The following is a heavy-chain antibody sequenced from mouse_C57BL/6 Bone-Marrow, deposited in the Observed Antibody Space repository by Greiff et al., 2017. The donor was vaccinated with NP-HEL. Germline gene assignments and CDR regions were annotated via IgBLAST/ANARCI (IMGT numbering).Heavy chain of an antibody. CDR2: IDPENGDT. Sequence: EVQLKESGAELVRPGASVKLSCTASGFNIKDDYMHWVKQRPEQGLEWIGWIDPENGDTEYDSKFPGKATITADTSSNTAYLQLSSLTSEDTAVYYCTTDDYPLAYWGQGTLVTVSA. CDR3: TTDDYPLAY. J-gene: IGHJ3*01. V-gene: IGHV14-4*01. CDR1: GFNIKDDY. D-gene: IGHD2-4*01.